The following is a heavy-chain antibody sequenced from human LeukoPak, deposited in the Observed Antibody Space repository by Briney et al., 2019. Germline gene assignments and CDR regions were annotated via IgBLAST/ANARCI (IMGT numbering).Heavy chain of an antibody. CDR2: IYYSGST. J-gene: IGHJ4*02. D-gene: IGHD3-10*01. CDR3: ARSRRGVPLIDY. CDR1: GGSISSYY. Sequence: SETLSLTCTVSGGSISSYYWSWIRQPPGKGLEWIGYIYYSGSTNYNPSLKSRVTISVDTSKNQFSLKLSSVTAADTAVYYCARSRRGVPLIDYWGQGTLVTVSS. V-gene: IGHV4-59*08.